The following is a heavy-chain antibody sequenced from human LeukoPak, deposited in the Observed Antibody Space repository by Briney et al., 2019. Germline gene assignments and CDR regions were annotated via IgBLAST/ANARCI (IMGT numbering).Heavy chain of an antibody. CDR3: AKEPRGSSSRVIYFDY. J-gene: IGHJ4*02. CDR1: GFTFNNYW. V-gene: IGHV3-7*01. CDR2: IKQDGSQI. D-gene: IGHD6-13*01. Sequence: GGSLRLSCAASGFTFNNYWMTWVRQAPGKGLEWVANIKQDGSQIYYVDSVKGRFTISRDNSKNTLYLQMGSLRPEDMAVYYCAKEPRGSSSRVIYFDYWGQGTLVTVSS.